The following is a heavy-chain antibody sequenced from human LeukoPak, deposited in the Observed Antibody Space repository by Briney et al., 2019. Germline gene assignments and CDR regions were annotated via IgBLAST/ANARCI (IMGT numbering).Heavy chain of an antibody. CDR1: GYSFTNYW. D-gene: IGHD2-15*01. V-gene: IGHV5-51*01. Sequence: GESLQISCQDSGYSFTNYWIGWVRQMPGKGLEWMGIIYPGDSHTRYSPSFQGQVTISADKSIGTAYLQWSSLKASDTAIYYCAGGPTVYGMDVWGQGTTVTVSS. J-gene: IGHJ6*02. CDR3: AGGPTVYGMDV. CDR2: IYPGDSHT.